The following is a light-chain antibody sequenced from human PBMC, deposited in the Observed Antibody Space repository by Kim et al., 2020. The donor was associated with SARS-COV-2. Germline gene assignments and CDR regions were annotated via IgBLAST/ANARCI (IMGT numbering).Light chain of an antibody. CDR3: QHYANSRYT. Sequence: LSPGERAPLSCRARESIDSRFLAWYQQRPGQAPTFLIYGASNRAPGIPGRFSGSGSGTDFTLTISRLEPEDFAVYHCQHYANSRYTFGQGTKLEI. CDR1: ESIDSRF. CDR2: GAS. V-gene: IGKV3-20*01. J-gene: IGKJ2*01.